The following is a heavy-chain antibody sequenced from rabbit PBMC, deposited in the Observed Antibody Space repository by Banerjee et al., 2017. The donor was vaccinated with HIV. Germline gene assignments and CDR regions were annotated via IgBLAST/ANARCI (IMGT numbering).Heavy chain of an antibody. J-gene: IGHJ5*01. CDR1: GFDFSSSYW. Sequence: QEQLEESGGDLVKPEGSLTLTCTASGFDFSSSYWICWVRQAPGKGLEWIACINTSSGNTVYASWAKGRFTFSKTASTTVTLQMTSLTAADTAPYFCARDWGAYAGHGYATGWLDLWGPGTLVTVS. D-gene: IGHD6-1*01. CDR3: ARDWGAYAGHGYATGWLDL. V-gene: IGHV1S45*01. CDR2: INTSSGNT.